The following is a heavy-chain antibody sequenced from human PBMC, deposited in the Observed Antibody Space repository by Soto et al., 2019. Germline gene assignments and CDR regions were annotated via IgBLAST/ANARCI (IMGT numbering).Heavy chain of an antibody. D-gene: IGHD1-26*01. V-gene: IGHV1-2*02. J-gene: IGHJ4*02. CDR2: INANNGGA. CDR1: GYTFTDYH. CDR3: ARAPSGSYPEFDY. Sequence: SVKVYCTPSGYTFTDYHIHWVRQAPGQGLEFMGWINANNGGAGSAQQFQGRVSATRDTSISTVYMELSNLRSDDTAVYYCARAPSGSYPEFDYWGQGTLVTVSS.